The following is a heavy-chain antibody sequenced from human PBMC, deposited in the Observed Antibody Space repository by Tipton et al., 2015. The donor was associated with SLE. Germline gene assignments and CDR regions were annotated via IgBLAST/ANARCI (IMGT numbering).Heavy chain of an antibody. J-gene: IGHJ4*02. Sequence: SLRLSCAASGFTFSSYSMNWVRQAPGKGLEWVSSISSSSSYIYYADSVKGRFTISRDNAKNSLYLQMNSLRAEDTAVYYCAREDSSSWTGYFDYWGQGTLVTVSS. CDR2: ISSSSSYI. CDR3: AREDSSSWTGYFDY. D-gene: IGHD6-13*01. CDR1: GFTFSSYS. V-gene: IGHV3-21*01.